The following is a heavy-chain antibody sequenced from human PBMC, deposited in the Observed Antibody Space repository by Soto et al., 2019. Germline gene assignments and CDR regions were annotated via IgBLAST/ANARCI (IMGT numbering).Heavy chain of an antibody. CDR3: ARGGQQLQGMDV. D-gene: IGHD6-13*01. J-gene: IGHJ6*02. V-gene: IGHV3-11*01. CDR2: ISSSGSPI. CDR1: GGSFSDYY. Sequence: LSLTCAVYGGSFSDYYMTWIRQAPGKGLEWVSYISSSGSPIYYADSVKGRFTISRDNAKNSLYLQMNSLRAEDTAVYYCARGGQQLQGMDVWGQGTTVTVSS.